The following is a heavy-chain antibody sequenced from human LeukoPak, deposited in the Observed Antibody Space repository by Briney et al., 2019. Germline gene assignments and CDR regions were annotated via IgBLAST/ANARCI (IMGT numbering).Heavy chain of an antibody. CDR1: GGTFSSYA. CDR3: ARGELELHPYYFDY. D-gene: IGHD1-7*01. J-gene: IGHJ4*02. CDR2: IIPIFGTA. V-gene: IGHV1-69*13. Sequence: ASVNVSCRASGGTFSSYAISWVRQAPGQGLEWMGGIIPIFGTANYAQKFQGRVTITADESTSTAYMELSSLRSEDTAVYYCARGELELHPYYFDYWGQGTLVTVSS.